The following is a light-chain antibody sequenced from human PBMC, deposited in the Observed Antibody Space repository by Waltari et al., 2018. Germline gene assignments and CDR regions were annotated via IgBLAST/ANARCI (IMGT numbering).Light chain of an antibody. Sequence: EIVLTQSPATLSLSPGERATLSCRASQSVSVYLDWYQQRPGQAPRLLIFDASKRATGIPERFSGSGSGTDFTLAISSLEPEDFAVYYCQQRHIWITFGQGTKVEIK. V-gene: IGKV3-11*01. CDR2: DAS. CDR3: QQRHIWIT. CDR1: QSVSVY. J-gene: IGKJ1*01.